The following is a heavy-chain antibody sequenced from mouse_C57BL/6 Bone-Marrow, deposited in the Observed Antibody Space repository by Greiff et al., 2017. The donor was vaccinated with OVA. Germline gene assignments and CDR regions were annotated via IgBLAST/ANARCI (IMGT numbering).Heavy chain of an antibody. CDR2: IWRGGST. CDR3: AKNGGLLRGYFDY. CDR1: GFSLTSYG. Sequence: QVQLQQSGPGLVQPSQSLSITCTVSGFSLTSYGVHWVRQSPGKGLEWLGVIWRGGSTDYNAAFMSRLSITKDNSKSQVFFKMNSLQADDTAIYYCAKNGGLLRGYFDYWGQGTTLTVSS. V-gene: IGHV2-5*01. J-gene: IGHJ2*01. D-gene: IGHD2-3*01.